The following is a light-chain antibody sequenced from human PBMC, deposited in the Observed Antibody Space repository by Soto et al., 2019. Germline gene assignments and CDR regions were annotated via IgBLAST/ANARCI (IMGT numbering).Light chain of an antibody. CDR3: MQALQTPI. Sequence: DIVMTQSPLSLPVTPGEPASISCRSSQSLLHSNGYNYLDWYLQKPGQSPQLLIYLGSNRASGVPDRFSGSGSGKDFTLKISRVEAEDVGGYYCMQALQTPIFGGGTKVEIK. V-gene: IGKV2-28*01. CDR1: QSLLHSNGYNY. J-gene: IGKJ4*01. CDR2: LGS.